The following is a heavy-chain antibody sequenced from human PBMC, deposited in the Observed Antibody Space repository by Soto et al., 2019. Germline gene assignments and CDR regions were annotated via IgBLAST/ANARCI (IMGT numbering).Heavy chain of an antibody. CDR1: GFVFTNFW. D-gene: IGHD3-10*01. J-gene: IGHJ4*02. Sequence: GGSLRLSCEASGFVFTNFWMHWVRHVPGKGLVWVARIDTSGHSTNYAESVKGRFTISRDNSKNTVHLQMNSLRAEDTAMYYCAAGEPLHYRGQGTLVTVSS. V-gene: IGHV3-74*01. CDR2: IDTSGHST. CDR3: AAGEPLHY.